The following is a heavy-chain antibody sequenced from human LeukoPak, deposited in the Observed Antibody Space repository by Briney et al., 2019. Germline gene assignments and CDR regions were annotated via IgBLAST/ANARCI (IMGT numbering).Heavy chain of an antibody. Sequence: GASVKVSCKASGGTFSSYAISWVRQAPGQGLEWMGGIIPIFGTANYAQKFQGRVTITTDESTSTAYMELSSLRSEDTAVYYCARAGIVGATPVGGDFDYWGQGTLVTVSS. CDR1: GGTFSSYA. V-gene: IGHV1-69*05. J-gene: IGHJ4*02. CDR3: ARAGIVGATPVGGDFDY. D-gene: IGHD1-26*01. CDR2: IIPIFGTA.